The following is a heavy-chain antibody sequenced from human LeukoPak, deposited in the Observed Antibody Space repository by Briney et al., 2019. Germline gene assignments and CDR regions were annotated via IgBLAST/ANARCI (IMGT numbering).Heavy chain of an antibody. CDR3: ARARIDY. Sequence: SGGAPRIPLLGAGITFSSFLVTRVRPAPRKGLEWVANIKDDGSEKYSVDSVKGRFTISRDNAKNLLYLQMSSLRAEDTAVYYCARARIDYWGQGTLVTVSS. CDR2: IKDDGSEK. J-gene: IGHJ4*02. V-gene: IGHV3-7*04. CDR1: GITFSSFL. D-gene: IGHD1-14*01.